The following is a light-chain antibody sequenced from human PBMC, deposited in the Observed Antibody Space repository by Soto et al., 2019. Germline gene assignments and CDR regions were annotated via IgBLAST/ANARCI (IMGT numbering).Light chain of an antibody. CDR3: QQYSTYPLT. CDR2: KAS. V-gene: IGKV1-5*03. CDR1: ETISTL. Sequence: DIQMTQSPSTLSASVGDRVTITCRASETISTLLAWYQQRPGKAPNLLIYKASSLESGVPSRFSGSGSGTDLTLTISSLQPDDFATYFCQQYSTYPLTFGQGTKVEVK. J-gene: IGKJ1*01.